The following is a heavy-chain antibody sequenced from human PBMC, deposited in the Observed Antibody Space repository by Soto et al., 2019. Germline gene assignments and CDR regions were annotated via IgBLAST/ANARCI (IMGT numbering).Heavy chain of an antibody. D-gene: IGHD3-16*01. CDR1: GYTFTSSG. J-gene: IGHJ4*01. CDR3: APDTSPGSDALDI. V-gene: IGHV1-18*01. CDR2: ISAHNGNR. Sequence: QAQLVQSGAEVKKPGASVNVSCKASGYTFTSSGISWVRQAPGHGPEWLGWISAHNGNRKKAQKFQDRIPMTTDTSTSTAYMELRSLRSDDTAVYYCAPDTSPGSDALDIWGQGTLVTVSS.